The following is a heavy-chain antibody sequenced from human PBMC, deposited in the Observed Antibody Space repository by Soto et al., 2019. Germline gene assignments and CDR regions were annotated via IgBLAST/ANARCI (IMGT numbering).Heavy chain of an antibody. CDR2: IYYSGNT. D-gene: IGHD2-21*01. CDR3: ARRAVVAVTGSLDNWLDP. V-gene: IGHV4-31*03. CDR1: GGSISSDDFY. Sequence: SETLSLTCTVSGGSISSDDFYWSWIRQHPGKGLEWIGHIYYSGNTYYNPSLKSRVTISVDTSKNQFSLKVNSVTAADTAVYYCARRAVVAVTGSLDNWLDPWGQGILVTV. J-gene: IGHJ5*02.